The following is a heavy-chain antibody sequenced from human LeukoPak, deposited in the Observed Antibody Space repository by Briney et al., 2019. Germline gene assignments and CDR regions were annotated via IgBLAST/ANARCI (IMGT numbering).Heavy chain of an antibody. CDR1: RFTFSSYD. CDR3: AKALTKYYYDSSGNWFDP. D-gene: IGHD3-22*01. Sequence: GGSLRLSCAASRFTFSSYDMHWVRQAPGKGLEWVAVISYDGSNKYYADSVKGRFTISRDNSKNTLYLRMISLRAEDTAVYYCAKALTKYYYDSSGNWFDPWGQGTLVTVSS. V-gene: IGHV3-30*18. J-gene: IGHJ5*02. CDR2: ISYDGSNK.